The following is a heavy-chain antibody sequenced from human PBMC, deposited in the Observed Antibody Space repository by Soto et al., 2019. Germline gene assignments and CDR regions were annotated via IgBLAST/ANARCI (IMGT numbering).Heavy chain of an antibody. J-gene: IGHJ6*02. CDR3: ARAYYYYYYGMDV. Sequence: ASVKVSCKASGYTFTGYYMHWVRQAPGQGLEWMGWTNPNSGGTNYAQKFQGWVTMTRDTSISTAYMELSRLRSDDTAVNYCARAYYYYYYGMDVWGQGTTVTVSS. CDR1: GYTFTGYY. V-gene: IGHV1-2*04. CDR2: TNPNSGGT.